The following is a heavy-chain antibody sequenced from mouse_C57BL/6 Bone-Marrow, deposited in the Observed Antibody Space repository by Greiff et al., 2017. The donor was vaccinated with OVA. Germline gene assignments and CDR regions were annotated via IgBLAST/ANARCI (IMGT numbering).Heavy chain of an antibody. D-gene: IGHD3-2*02. CDR2: INPSTGGT. CDR1: GYSFTGYY. V-gene: IGHV1-42*01. J-gene: IGHJ4*01. Sequence: EVQLQQSGPELVKPGASVKISCKASGYSFTGYYMNWVKQSPEKSLEWIGEINPSTGGTTYNQKFKAKATLTVDKSSSTAYMQLKSLTSEDSAVYYCAREVRLSGTKAMDYWGQGTSVTVSS. CDR3: AREVRLSGTKAMDY.